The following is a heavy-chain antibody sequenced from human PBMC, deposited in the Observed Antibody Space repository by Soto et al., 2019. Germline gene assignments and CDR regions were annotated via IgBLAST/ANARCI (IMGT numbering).Heavy chain of an antibody. Sequence: PSETLSLTCTVSGGSIISGGYYWSWIRQHPGKGLEWIGYIYYSGSTYYNPSLKSRVTISVDTSKNQFSLKLSSVTAADTAVYYCARDVMMSYYYGMDVWGQGTTVTVSS. CDR2: IYYSGST. D-gene: IGHD3-16*01. CDR3: ARDVMMSYYYGMDV. V-gene: IGHV4-31*03. J-gene: IGHJ6*02. CDR1: GGSIISGGYY.